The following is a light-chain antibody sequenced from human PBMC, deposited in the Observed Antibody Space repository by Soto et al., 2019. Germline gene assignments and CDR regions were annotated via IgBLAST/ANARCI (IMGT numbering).Light chain of an antibody. CDR3: QQYGSSQT. CDR1: QRISSSY. J-gene: IGKJ1*01. CDR2: GAS. V-gene: IGKV3-20*01. Sequence: DIVLTQSPGSLSLSPGERATLSCRASQRISSSYLAWYQQKPGQAPRLLIDGASSRATGIPDRFSGSGSGTDFTLTISRLEPEDFAVYYCQQYGSSQTFGQGTKVDIK.